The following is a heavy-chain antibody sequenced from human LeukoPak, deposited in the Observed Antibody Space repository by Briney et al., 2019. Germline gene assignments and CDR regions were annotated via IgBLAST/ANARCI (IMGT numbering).Heavy chain of an antibody. V-gene: IGHV1-18*01. CDR1: CYTFTSYG. CDR3: ARAVVAATYYYYYYMDV. Sequence: ASVKVSCKASCYTFTSYGISWARQAPGQGLEWMGWISAYNGNTNYAQKLQGRVTMTTDTSTSTAYMELRSLRSDDTAVYYCARAVVAATYYYYYYMDVWGKGTTVTVSS. CDR2: ISAYNGNT. J-gene: IGHJ6*03. D-gene: IGHD2-15*01.